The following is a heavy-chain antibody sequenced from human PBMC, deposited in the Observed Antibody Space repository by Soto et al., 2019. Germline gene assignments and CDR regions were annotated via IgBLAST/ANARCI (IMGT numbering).Heavy chain of an antibody. CDR1: GYTFTGYY. CDR3: ARVMDYYYGMDV. CDR2: INPNSGGT. D-gene: IGHD2-8*01. V-gene: IGHV1-2*04. Sequence: ASVKVSCKASGYTFTGYYTHWVRQAPGQGLEWMGWINPNSGGTNYAQKFQDWVTMTRDTSISTAYVELSRLRSADTAVYYCARVMDYYYGMDVRGQGTTVTVSS. J-gene: IGHJ6*02.